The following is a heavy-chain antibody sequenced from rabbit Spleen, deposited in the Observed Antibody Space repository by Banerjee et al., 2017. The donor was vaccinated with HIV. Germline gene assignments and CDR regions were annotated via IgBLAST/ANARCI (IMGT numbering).Heavy chain of an antibody. V-gene: IGHV1S40*01. CDR1: GVSFSGSSY. CDR2: IETGSSDFT. D-gene: IGHD2-1*01. Sequence: EESGGDLVKPGASLTLTCAASGVSFSGSSYMCWVRQAPGKGLEWIACIETGSSDFTYFASWAKGRFTVSKASSTTVTLQMTSLTAADTATYFCARARDTVDDVGDFARLDLWGPGTLVTVS. CDR3: ARARDTVDDVGDFARLDL. J-gene: IGHJ3*01.